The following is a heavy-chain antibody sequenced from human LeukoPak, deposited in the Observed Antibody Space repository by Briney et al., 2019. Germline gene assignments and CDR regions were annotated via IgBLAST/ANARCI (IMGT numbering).Heavy chain of an antibody. CDR3: AREYGSFDY. Sequence: SETLSLTCAVCGGSFSGYYWSWIRQPPGKGLEWIGEINHSGSTNYNPSLKSRVTISVDTSKNQFSLKLSSVTAADTAVYYCAREYGSFDYWGQGTLVTVSS. CDR2: INHSGST. CDR1: GGSFSGYY. J-gene: IGHJ4*02. D-gene: IGHD1-26*01. V-gene: IGHV4-34*01.